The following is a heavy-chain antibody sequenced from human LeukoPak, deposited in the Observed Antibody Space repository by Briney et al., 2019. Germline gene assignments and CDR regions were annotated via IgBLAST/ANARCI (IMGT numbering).Heavy chain of an antibody. CDR1: GYTFTSYY. Sequence: GASVKVSCKASGYTFTSYYMHWVRQAPGQGLEWMGIINPSGGSTNYAQKLQGRVTMTTDTSTSTAYMELRSLRSDDTAVYYCARDGGSYGYGYWGQGTLVTVSS. D-gene: IGHD5-18*01. J-gene: IGHJ4*02. CDR2: INPSGGST. CDR3: ARDGGSYGYGY. V-gene: IGHV1-46*01.